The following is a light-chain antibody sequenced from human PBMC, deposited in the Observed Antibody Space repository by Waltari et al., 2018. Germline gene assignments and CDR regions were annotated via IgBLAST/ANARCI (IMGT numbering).Light chain of an antibody. V-gene: IGLV4-69*01. Sequence: QLMLTQSPSASASLGASVKLTCTLSSGHSNYAIAWHQQQPEKGPRYLMKVNSDGSPIKGDGIPARFSGSSSGAERYLTISSLQSEDEADYYCQTGGFGIWVFGGGTKLTVL. CDR1: SGHSNYA. CDR3: QTGGFGIWV. J-gene: IGLJ3*02. CDR2: VNSDGSP.